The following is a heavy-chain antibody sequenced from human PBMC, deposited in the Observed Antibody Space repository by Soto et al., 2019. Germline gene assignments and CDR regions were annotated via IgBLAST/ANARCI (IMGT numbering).Heavy chain of an antibody. V-gene: IGHV4-4*02. Sequence: LSLTCAVSGGSISSSHWWGWVRQAPGKGLEWIGEIYHSGSTNYNPSLKSRTTMSVDKSKNQFSVNLSSVTAADTAVYYCVRDADETAIVPAPWLVWGRGTMVTVSS. CDR1: GGSISSSHW. D-gene: IGHD2-21*02. CDR3: VRDADETAIVPAPWLV. J-gene: IGHJ6*02. CDR2: IYHSGST.